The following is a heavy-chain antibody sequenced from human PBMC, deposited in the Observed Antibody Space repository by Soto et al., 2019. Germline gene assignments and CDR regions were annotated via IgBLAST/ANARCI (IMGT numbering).Heavy chain of an antibody. CDR1: GGSINSDY. CDR3: ARGRPMHNWIY. Sequence: SETLSLTCTVSGGSINSDYWSWIRQSPGKGLEWIGYVFFSGSTNYNHSFKSRVTISVDTSKNQIYLRVTSVTAADTAVYYCARGRPMHNWIYWGQGTLVTVSS. CDR2: VFFSGST. V-gene: IGHV4-59*01. D-gene: IGHD2-2*03. J-gene: IGHJ4*02.